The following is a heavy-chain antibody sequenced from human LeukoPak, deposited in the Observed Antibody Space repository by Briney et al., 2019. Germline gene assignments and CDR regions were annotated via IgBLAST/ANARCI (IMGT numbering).Heavy chain of an antibody. D-gene: IGHD6-13*01. CDR1: GFTFSSYA. Sequence: GGSLRLSCAASGFTFSSYAMSWVRQAPGKGLEWVSAISGSGGSTYYADSVKGRFTISRDNSKNTLYLQMNSLRAEDTALYYCAKSAAAAGMGYYFDYWGQGTLVTVSS. CDR2: ISGSGGST. V-gene: IGHV3-23*01. J-gene: IGHJ4*02. CDR3: AKSAAAAGMGYYFDY.